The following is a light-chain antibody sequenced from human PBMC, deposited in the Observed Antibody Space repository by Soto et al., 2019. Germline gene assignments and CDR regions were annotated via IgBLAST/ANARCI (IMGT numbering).Light chain of an antibody. Sequence: DIQLTQSPSFLSASVGDRVTISCRASQGISSYLAWYQQKPGKAPKLLIYAASTLQSGVPSRFSGSGSGTEFTLTITSLQPGDFATYYCEELNSYRISCGHETRLEIK. CDR3: EELNSYRIS. CDR1: QGISSY. CDR2: AAS. V-gene: IGKV1-9*01. J-gene: IGKJ5*01.